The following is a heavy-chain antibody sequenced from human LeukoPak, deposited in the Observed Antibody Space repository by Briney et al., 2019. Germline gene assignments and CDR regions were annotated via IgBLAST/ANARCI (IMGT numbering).Heavy chain of an antibody. Sequence: GGSLRLSCAASGFTFNNYWMSWVRQAPGKGLEWVANIKQDGSVKYYVDSVKGRFTISRDNAKNSVYLQMNSLRAEDTAVYYCASLVTANDYWGQGTLVTVSS. D-gene: IGHD2-21*02. CDR1: GFTFNNYW. CDR2: IKQDGSVK. V-gene: IGHV3-7*01. CDR3: ASLVTANDY. J-gene: IGHJ4*02.